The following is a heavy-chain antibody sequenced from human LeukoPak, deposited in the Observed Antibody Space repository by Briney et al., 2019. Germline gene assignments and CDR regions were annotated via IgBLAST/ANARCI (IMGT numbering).Heavy chain of an antibody. Sequence: GGSLRLSCAPSGFTFSTYSMNWVCQAPGKGLEWISFISSSSSSYIYYADSLKGRFTISIDNAKNSLYLQMNSLRAEDTAVYYCARDRDWGQRDYWGQGTLVTVSS. CDR1: GFTFSTYS. CDR2: ISSSSSSYI. CDR3: ARDRDWGQRDY. J-gene: IGHJ4*02. D-gene: IGHD7-27*01. V-gene: IGHV3-21*06.